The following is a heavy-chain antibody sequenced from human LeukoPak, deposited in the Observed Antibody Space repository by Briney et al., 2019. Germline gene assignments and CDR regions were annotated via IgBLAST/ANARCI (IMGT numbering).Heavy chain of an antibody. CDR2: IYYSGST. Sequence: PSETLSLTCTVSGGSISSSSYYWGWIRQPPGKSLEWIGSIYYSGSTNYNPSLKSRVTISVDTPKNQFSLKLSSVTAADTAVYYCARGGNRIFRWFDPWGQGTLVTVSS. D-gene: IGHD1-14*01. CDR1: GGSISSSSYY. J-gene: IGHJ5*02. CDR3: ARGGNRIFRWFDP. V-gene: IGHV4-39*07.